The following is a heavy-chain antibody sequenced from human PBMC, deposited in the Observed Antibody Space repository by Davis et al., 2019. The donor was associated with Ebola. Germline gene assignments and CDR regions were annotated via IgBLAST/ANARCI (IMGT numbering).Heavy chain of an antibody. Sequence: GESLKISCAASGFTFSSYAMSWVRQAPGKGLEWVSVIYSGGSTYYADSVKGRFTISRDNSKNTLYLQMNSLRAEDTAVYYCARDFMSYGMDVWGQGTTVTVSS. CDR3: ARDFMSYGMDV. CDR2: IYSGGST. V-gene: IGHV3-53*01. CDR1: GFTFSSYA. J-gene: IGHJ6*02.